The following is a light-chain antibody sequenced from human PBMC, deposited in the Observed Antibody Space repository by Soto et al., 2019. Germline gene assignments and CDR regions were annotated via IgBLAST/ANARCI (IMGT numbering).Light chain of an antibody. Sequence: DIQLTQSPSSLSASVGDRVTITCRASQSISTYLNWYQQKPGRAPKVLIYRASSLQGGAPSRFSGSGYGTEFTFTISSLQPEDFATYYCQQSARRPLTFGQGTRLE. CDR1: QSISTY. J-gene: IGKJ5*01. CDR2: RAS. V-gene: IGKV1-39*01. CDR3: QQSARRPLT.